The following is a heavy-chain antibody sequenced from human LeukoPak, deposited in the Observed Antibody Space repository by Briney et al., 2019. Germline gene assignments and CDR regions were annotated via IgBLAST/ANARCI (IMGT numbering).Heavy chain of an antibody. CDR2: VDPNSGGT. CDR3: AKDPSLDYFDY. Sequence: GASVKVSCKASGYTFTGYYIHWVRQAPGQGLEWMGRVDPNSGGTNLAQKFLGRVTMAGDTSISTAYMELSRLRSDDTAVYYCAKDPSLDYFDYWGQGTLVTVSS. V-gene: IGHV1-2*06. CDR1: GYTFTGYY. J-gene: IGHJ4*02.